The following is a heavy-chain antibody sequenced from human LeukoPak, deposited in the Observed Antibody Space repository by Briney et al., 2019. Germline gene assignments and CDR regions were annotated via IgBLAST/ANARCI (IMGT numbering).Heavy chain of an antibody. CDR1: GYTFIHYY. CDR3: ARDSFGVRGFDH. V-gene: IGHV1-46*01. D-gene: IGHD3-10*01. J-gene: IGHJ4*02. CDR2: VDPSGDIA. Sequence: ASVNVSCKTSGYTFIHYYMHWVRQASGEGFEWMGIVDPSGDIATYAQKFQGRVTPTTDTSTSTFYMELSSLRSEDTAIYYCARDSFGVRGFDHWGQGTPVTVSS.